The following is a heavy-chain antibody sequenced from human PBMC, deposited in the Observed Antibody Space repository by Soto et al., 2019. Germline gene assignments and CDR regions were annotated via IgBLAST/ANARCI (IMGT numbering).Heavy chain of an antibody. CDR1: VFTFSNYG. CDR2: ISSGSGT. CDR3: AKENSGYEK. V-gene: IGHV3-23*01. D-gene: IGHD5-12*01. J-gene: IGHJ4*02. Sequence: PGGSLRLSCAASVFTFSNYGMSWVRQAPGKGLEWVSAISSGSGTFYAESVKGRFTVYRDNSKSTVYLQMNSLRAEGTAVYYCAKENSGYEKWGQGTLVTVSS.